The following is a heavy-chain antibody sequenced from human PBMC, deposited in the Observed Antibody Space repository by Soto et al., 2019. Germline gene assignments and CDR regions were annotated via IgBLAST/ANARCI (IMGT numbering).Heavy chain of an antibody. V-gene: IGHV3-15*01. CDR3: TTGIPAGQYYYYYYMDV. J-gene: IGHJ6*03. CDR2: IKSKTDGGTT. D-gene: IGHD2-2*01. CDR1: GFTFSNAW. Sequence: GGSLRLSCAASGFTFSNAWMSWVRQAPGKGLEWVGRIKSKTDGGTTDYAAPVKGRFTISRDDSKNTLYLQMNSLKTEDTAVYYCTTGIPAGQYYYYYYMDVWGKGTTVTVSS.